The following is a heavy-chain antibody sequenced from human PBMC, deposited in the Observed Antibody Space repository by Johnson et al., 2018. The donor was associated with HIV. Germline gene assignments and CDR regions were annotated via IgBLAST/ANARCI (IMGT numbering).Heavy chain of an antibody. V-gene: IGHV3-30*14. D-gene: IGHD5-18*01. Sequence: VQLVESGGGVVQPGRSLRLSCAASGFTFSSYAMHWVRQAPGKGLEWVAVISYDGSNKYYADSVKGRLTVSRDNSKNTLYLQMNSLRREDTAVYYCARGVRNSYGYLLGTFDIWGQGTMVTVSS. CDR2: ISYDGSNK. CDR1: GFTFSSYA. J-gene: IGHJ3*02. CDR3: ARGVRNSYGYLLGTFDI.